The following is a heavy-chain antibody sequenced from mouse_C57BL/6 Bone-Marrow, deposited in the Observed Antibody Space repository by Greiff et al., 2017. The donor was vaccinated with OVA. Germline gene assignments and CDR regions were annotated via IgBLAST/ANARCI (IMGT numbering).Heavy chain of an antibody. Sequence: VQLQQSGAELVRPGASVKLSCTASGFNIKDDYMHWVKQRPEQGLEWIGWIDPENGDTEYASKFQGKATITADTSSNTAYLQLSSLTSEVTAVYYSTTHYGYDAWFAYWGQGTLVTVSA. CDR2: IDPENGDT. CDR3: TTHYGYDAWFAY. V-gene: IGHV14-4*01. CDR1: GFNIKDDY. J-gene: IGHJ3*01. D-gene: IGHD2-2*01.